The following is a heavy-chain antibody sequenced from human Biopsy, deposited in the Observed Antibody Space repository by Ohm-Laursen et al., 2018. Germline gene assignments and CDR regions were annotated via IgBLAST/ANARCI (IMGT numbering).Heavy chain of an antibody. V-gene: IGHV4-59*01. D-gene: IGHD2/OR15-2a*01. CDR2: IYYSGST. Sequence: GTLSLTCTVSGGSISSDYWSWIRQTPGQGLEWIGYIYYSGSTNYNPPLKSRVTISVDTSKNQFSLRLNSVTAADTAVYYCARATNSTGWPYYYFYGMDVWGQGTTVTVSS. CDR3: ARATNSTGWPYYYFYGMDV. J-gene: IGHJ6*02. CDR1: GGSISSDY.